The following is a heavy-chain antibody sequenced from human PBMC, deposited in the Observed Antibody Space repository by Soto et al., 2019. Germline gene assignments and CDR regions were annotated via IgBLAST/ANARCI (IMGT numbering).Heavy chain of an antibody. CDR2: INPNSGGT. J-gene: IGHJ4*02. V-gene: IGHV1-2*04. CDR3: ARGNLGYSYGYEFDY. Sequence: ASVKVSCKASGYTFTGYYMHWVRQAPGQGLEWMGWINPNSGGTNYAQKFQGWVTMTRDTSISTAYMELSRLRSDDTAVYYCARGNLGYSYGYEFDYWGQGTLVTVSS. CDR1: GYTFTGYY. D-gene: IGHD5-18*01.